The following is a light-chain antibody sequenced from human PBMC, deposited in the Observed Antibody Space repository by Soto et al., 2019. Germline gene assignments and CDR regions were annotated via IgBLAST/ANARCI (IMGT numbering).Light chain of an antibody. CDR1: QSVLYSSNNNNY. CDR3: QHYYNSWT. J-gene: IGKJ1*01. V-gene: IGKV4-1*01. CDR2: WAS. Sequence: IMMIQSPASLPVSLGERATINCKSSQSVLYSSNNNNYLEWYQQKAGQPPKLLIYWASTRASGVPDRFSGSGSGTDFTLTSSSLPEEDAAVYCLQHYYNSWTFGQGTKVDNK.